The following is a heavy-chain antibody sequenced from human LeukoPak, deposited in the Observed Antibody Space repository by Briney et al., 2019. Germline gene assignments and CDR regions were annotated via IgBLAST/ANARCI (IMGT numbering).Heavy chain of an antibody. CDR1: GGTFSSYD. Sequence: GASVKVSCKASGGTFSSYDINWVRQATGQGLEWMGWMNPNSGNTGYAQKFQGRVTMTRNTSISTAYMELSSLRSEDTAVYYCARGRQLRYFDWLPVGYYYGMDVWGQGTTVTVSS. V-gene: IGHV1-8*02. CDR3: ARGRQLRYFDWLPVGYYYGMDV. D-gene: IGHD3-9*01. J-gene: IGHJ6*02. CDR2: MNPNSGNT.